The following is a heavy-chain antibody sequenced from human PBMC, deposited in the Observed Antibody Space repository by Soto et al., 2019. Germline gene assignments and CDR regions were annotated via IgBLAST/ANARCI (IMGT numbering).Heavy chain of an antibody. J-gene: IGHJ3*02. Sequence: QVQLVQSGAEVKKPGASVKVSCKASGYTFTSYGISWVRQAPGQGLEWMGWISAYNGNTNYAQKLQGRVTXTXDTXXXXXXXXXRSLRSDDTAVYYCGRDIAVKVFDIWGQGTMVTVSS. CDR3: GRDIAVKVFDI. CDR2: ISAYNGNT. V-gene: IGHV1-18*01. D-gene: IGHD6-19*01. CDR1: GYTFTSYG.